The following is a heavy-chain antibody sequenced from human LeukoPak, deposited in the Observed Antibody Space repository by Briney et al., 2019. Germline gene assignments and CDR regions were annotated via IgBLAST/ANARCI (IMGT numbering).Heavy chain of an antibody. D-gene: IGHD2-15*01. J-gene: IGHJ4*02. V-gene: IGHV1-24*01. CDR3: ARVDCSGGSCYWSNFDY. CDR2: FDPEDGET. CDR1: GYTLTELS. Sequence: ASVKVSCKVSGYTLTELSMHWVRQAPGKGLEWMGGFDPEDGETIYAQKFQGRVTMTRDTSISTAYMELSRLRSDDTAVYYCARVDCSGGSCYWSNFDYWGQGTLVTVSS.